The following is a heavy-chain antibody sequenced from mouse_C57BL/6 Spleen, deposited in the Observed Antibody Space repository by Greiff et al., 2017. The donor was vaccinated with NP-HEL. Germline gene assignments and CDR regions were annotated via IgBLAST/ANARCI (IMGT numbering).Heavy chain of an antibody. D-gene: IGHD3-2*02. J-gene: IGHJ2*01. CDR1: GFTFSSYG. CDR2: ISSGGSYT. CDR3: ARDRQLRLPFDY. V-gene: IGHV5-6*01. Sequence: EVQRVESGGDLVKPGGSLKLSCAASGFTFSSYGMSWVRQTPDKRLEWVATISSGGSYTYYPDSVKGRFTIPRDNAKNTLYLQMSSLKSEDTAMYYCARDRQLRLPFDYWGQGATLTVSS.